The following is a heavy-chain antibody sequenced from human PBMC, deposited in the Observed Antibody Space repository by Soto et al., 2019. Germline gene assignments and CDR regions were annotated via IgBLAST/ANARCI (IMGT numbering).Heavy chain of an antibody. CDR3: ARPPQHRYSYGYYYGMDV. J-gene: IGHJ6*02. V-gene: IGHV4-34*01. D-gene: IGHD5-18*01. Sequence: ASETLSLTCAVYGGSFSGYYWSWIRQPPGKGLEWIGEINHSGSTNYNPSLKSRVTISVDTSKNQFSLKLSSVTAADTAVYYCARPPQHRYSYGYYYGMDVWGQGTTVTVSS. CDR1: GGSFSGYY. CDR2: INHSGST.